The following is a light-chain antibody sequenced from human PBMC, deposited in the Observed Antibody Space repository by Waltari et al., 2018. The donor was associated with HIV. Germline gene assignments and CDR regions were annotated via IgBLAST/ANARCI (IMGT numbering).Light chain of an antibody. CDR2: TNT. CDR1: SLTKPS. Sequence: SSELAQAPSVSVSPGQTATITCSGNSLTKPSFSWYRLKPGQAPVLVILTNTERPSGMPPRFSGAASGTTVALTITGVQPEDEALYDCQSTDNLGTWVFGGGTKLTVL. CDR3: QSTDNLGTWV. J-gene: IGLJ3*02. V-gene: IGLV3-25*03.